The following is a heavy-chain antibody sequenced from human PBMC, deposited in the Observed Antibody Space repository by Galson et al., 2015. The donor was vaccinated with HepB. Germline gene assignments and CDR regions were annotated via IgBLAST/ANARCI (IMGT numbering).Heavy chain of an antibody. CDR3: AKGLYDMYYYYPTMDV. D-gene: IGHD2/OR15-2a*01. CDR2: ISGSESKA. CDR1: GFPFRRYG. V-gene: IGHV3-23*01. J-gene: IGHJ6*02. Sequence: SLRLSCAASGFPFRRYGLSWVRQAPGQGLEWVAGISGSESKAYYADSVNGRFTITRDTSKNTLYLQLSRLRADDTAVYYCAKGLYDMYYYYPTMDVWGQGTTVSVS.